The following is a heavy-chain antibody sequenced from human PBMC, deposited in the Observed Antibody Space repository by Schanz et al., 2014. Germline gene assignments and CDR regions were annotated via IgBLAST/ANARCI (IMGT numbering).Heavy chain of an antibody. D-gene: IGHD6-19*01. CDR3: AKDHPSSDWAAFDV. J-gene: IGHJ4*02. CDR2: ITRQGTT. Sequence: EVQLLESGGGLVQPGGSLRLSCTVSGFTVNNYAMNWVRQAPGRGLEWVTGITRQGTTYYADFVKGRFSISRDLSSNTLYLQMNSLRADDSAVYYCAKDHPSSDWAAFDVWGQGTQVTVSS. V-gene: IGHV3-23*01. CDR1: GFTVNNYA.